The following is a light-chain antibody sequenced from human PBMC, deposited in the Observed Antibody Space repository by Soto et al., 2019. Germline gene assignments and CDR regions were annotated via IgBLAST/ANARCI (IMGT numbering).Light chain of an antibody. CDR2: SVF. V-gene: IGKV1-39*01. Sequence: DIQMVQSPSSLSASVGDRVSITCRASLSIGTYLNWYQQTPGQAPRLLIHSVFTLQSGVPSRFSGSGSGTEFTLTISSLQPEDSATYYCHQGYSSPQTFGQGTKLEIK. CDR1: LSIGTY. J-gene: IGKJ2*01. CDR3: HQGYSSPQT.